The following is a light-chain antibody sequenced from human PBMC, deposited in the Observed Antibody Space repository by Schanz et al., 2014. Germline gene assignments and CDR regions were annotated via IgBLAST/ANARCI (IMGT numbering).Light chain of an antibody. V-gene: IGLV1-44*01. CDR1: SSNIGSNT. Sequence: QSVLTQPPSVSGAPGQRVTISCSGSSSNIGSNTVNWYQQLPGTAPTLLIYTSDQRPSGVPDRFSGSKSGTSASLAIIGLQSEEEADYYCATWDDGLTARVFGGGTKVTVL. CDR2: TSD. J-gene: IGLJ3*02. CDR3: ATWDDGLTARV.